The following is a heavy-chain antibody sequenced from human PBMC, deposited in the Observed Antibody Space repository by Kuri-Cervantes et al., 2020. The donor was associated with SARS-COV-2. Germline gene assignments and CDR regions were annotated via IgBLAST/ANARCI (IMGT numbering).Heavy chain of an antibody. D-gene: IGHD2-2*01. V-gene: IGHV3-23*01. CDR2: ISGSGGST. CDR1: GFTFSSYA. Sequence: GGSLRLSFAASGFTFSSYAMSWVRQAPGKGLEWVSAISGSGGSTYYADSVKGRFTISRDNSKNTLYLQMNSLRAEDTAVYYCAKDYWRSTSCNAFDIWGQGTMVTVSS. J-gene: IGHJ3*02. CDR3: AKDYWRSTSCNAFDI.